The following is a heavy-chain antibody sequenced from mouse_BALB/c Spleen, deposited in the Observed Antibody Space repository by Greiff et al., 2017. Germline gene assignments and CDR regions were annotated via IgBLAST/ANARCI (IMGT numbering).Heavy chain of an antibody. D-gene: IGHD1-2*01. CDR3: ARSWLNFDY. Sequence: EVQLVESGGGLVQPGGSRKLSCAASGFTFSSFGMHWVRQAPEKGLEWVAYISSGSSTIYYADTVKGRITISRDNPKNTLFMQMTSLRSEDTAMYYCARSWLNFDYWGQGTTLTVSS. J-gene: IGHJ2*01. CDR2: ISSGSSTI. V-gene: IGHV5-17*02. CDR1: GFTFSSFG.